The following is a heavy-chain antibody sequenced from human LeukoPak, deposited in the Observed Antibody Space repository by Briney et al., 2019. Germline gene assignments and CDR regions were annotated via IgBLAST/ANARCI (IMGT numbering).Heavy chain of an antibody. CDR3: AKDLEYYDSSGYLYYYYYYGMDV. J-gene: IGHJ6*02. Sequence: GRSLRLSCAASGFTFSSYGMHWVRQAPGKGLEWVAVIWYGGSNKYYADSVKGRFTISRDNSKNTLYLQMNSLRAEDTAVYYCAKDLEYYDSSGYLYYYYYYGMDVWGQGTTVTVSS. V-gene: IGHV3-30*18. CDR1: GFTFSSYG. CDR2: IWYGGSNK. D-gene: IGHD3-22*01.